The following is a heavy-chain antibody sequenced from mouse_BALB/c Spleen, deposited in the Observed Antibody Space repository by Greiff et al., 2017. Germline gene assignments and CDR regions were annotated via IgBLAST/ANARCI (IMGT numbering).Heavy chain of an antibody. CDR2: ISYDGSN. CDR3: AFYYRYAWFAY. D-gene: IGHD2-14*01. CDR1: GYSITSGYY. V-gene: IGHV3-6*02. J-gene: IGHJ3*01. Sequence: EVQRVESGPGLVNPSQSLSLTCSVTGYSITSGYYWNWIRQFPGNKLEWMGYISYDGSNNYNPSLKNRISITRDTSKNQFFLKLNSVTTEDTATYYCAFYYRYAWFAYWGQGTLVTVSA.